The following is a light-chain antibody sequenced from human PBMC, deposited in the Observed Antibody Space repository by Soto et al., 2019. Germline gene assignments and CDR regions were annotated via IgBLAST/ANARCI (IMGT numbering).Light chain of an antibody. CDR3: QKRSNGPPIFT. V-gene: IGKV3-11*01. CDR1: QSVSSY. Sequence: EIVLTQSPSTLSLSPGERATLSCRASQSVSSYLAWYQQKPGQAPRLLIYYASNRATGIPARFSGSESGTGFTLTISSLKPEDFAVYYCQKRSNGPPIFTFGPGTKFDIK. CDR2: YAS. J-gene: IGKJ3*01.